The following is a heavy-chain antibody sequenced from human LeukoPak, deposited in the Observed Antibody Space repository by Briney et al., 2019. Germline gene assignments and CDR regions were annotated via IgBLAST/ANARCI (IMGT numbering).Heavy chain of an antibody. CDR2: IYYSGST. Sequence: PSETLSLTCTVSGGSISSGDYYWSWIRLPPGKGLEWIGYIYYSGSTYYNPSLKSRVTISVDTSKNQFSLKLSSVTAADTAVYYCARGHGDYVRVDYWGQGTLVTVSS. CDR1: GGSISSGDYY. J-gene: IGHJ4*02. V-gene: IGHV4-30-4*01. CDR3: ARGHGDYVRVDY. D-gene: IGHD4-17*01.